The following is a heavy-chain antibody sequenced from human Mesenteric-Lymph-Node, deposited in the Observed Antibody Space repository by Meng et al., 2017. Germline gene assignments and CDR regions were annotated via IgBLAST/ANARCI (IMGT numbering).Heavy chain of an antibody. CDR3: ARTSPLEWLSYYYYNMDV. V-gene: IGHV3-69-1*02. J-gene: IGHJ6*02. CDR1: GFTFSSYS. Sequence: GESLKISCAASGFTFSSYSMNWVRQAPGKGLEWVSSISSSSSMYYADSVKGRFTISRDNAKNSLYLQMNSLRAEDTAVYYCARTSPLEWLSYYYYNMDVWGQGTTVTVSS. CDR2: ISSSSSM. D-gene: IGHD3-3*01.